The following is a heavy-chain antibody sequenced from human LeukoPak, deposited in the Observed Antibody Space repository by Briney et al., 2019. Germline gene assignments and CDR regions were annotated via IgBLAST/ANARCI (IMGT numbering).Heavy chain of an antibody. CDR1: GGSFSGYY. CDR2: INHSGST. D-gene: IGHD2-15*01. CDR3: ARAAIVVVVAARHGDWFDP. Sequence: PSETLSLTCAVYGGSFSGYYWSWIRQPPGKGLEWIGEINHSGSTNYNPSLKSRVTISVDTSKNQFSLKLSSVTAAGTAVYYCARAAIVVVVAARHGDWFDPWGQGTLVTVSS. J-gene: IGHJ5*02. V-gene: IGHV4-34*01.